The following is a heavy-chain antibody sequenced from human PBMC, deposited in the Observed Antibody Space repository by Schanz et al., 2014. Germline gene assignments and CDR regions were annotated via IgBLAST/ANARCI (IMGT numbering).Heavy chain of an antibody. Sequence: VQLVESGGGVVQPGGSLRLSCAASGFTVSSNYMSWVRQATGKGLEWVAVIYSGGSTFYTDSVKGRFTISRDNSKNTPYLQMNSLIAEDTAVYYCAKCIGWYGRCAFDIWGQGTMVTVSS. CDR2: IYSGGST. V-gene: IGHV3-53*01. CDR3: AKCIGWYGRCAFDI. CDR1: GFTVSSNY. J-gene: IGHJ3*02. D-gene: IGHD6-19*01.